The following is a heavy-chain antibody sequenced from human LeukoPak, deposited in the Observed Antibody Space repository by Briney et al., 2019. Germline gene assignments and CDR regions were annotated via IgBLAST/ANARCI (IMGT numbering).Heavy chain of an antibody. D-gene: IGHD4/OR15-4a*01. CDR3: AREGRMSMGIEY. CDR2: INHSGST. V-gene: IGHV4-34*01. CDR1: GGSFSGYY. Sequence: KPSETLSLTCAVYGGSFSGYYWSWIRQPPGKGLEWIGEINHSGSTNYNPSLKSRVTISVDTSKNQFSLKLSSVTAADTAVYFCAREGRMSMGIEYWGQGTLVTVSS. J-gene: IGHJ4*02.